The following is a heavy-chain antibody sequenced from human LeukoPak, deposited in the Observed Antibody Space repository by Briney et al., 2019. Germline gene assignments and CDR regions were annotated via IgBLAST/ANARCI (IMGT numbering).Heavy chain of an antibody. CDR3: AKEADNWNDGWYVY. Sequence: GGSLRLSCVASGFTFSSYSMNWVRQAPGKGLEWVSAISGSGGSTYYADSVKGRFTISRDNSKNTLYLQMNSLRAEDTAVYYCAKEADNWNDGWYVYWGQGTLVTVSS. CDR1: GFTFSSYS. V-gene: IGHV3-23*01. CDR2: ISGSGGST. J-gene: IGHJ4*02. D-gene: IGHD1-1*01.